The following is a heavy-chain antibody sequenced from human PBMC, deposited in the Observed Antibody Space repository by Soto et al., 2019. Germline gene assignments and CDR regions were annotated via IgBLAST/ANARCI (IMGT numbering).Heavy chain of an antibody. J-gene: IGHJ4*02. D-gene: IGHD2-8*01. V-gene: IGHV1-2*02. CDR2: INPNSGGT. CDR3: AIVYCTNGVCRASGPDY. CDR1: GYTFTGYY. Sequence: ASVKVSCKASGYTFTGYYMHWVRQAPGQGLEWMGWINPNSGGTNYAQKFQGRVTMTRDTSISTAYMELSRLRSDDTAVYYCAIVYCTNGVCRASGPDYWGQGTLVTVSS.